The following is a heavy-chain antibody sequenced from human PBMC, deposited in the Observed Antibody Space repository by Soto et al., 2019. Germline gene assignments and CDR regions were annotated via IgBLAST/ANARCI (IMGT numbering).Heavy chain of an antibody. Sequence: SETLSLTCAVSGGSISSGGYSWSWIRQPPGKGLEWIGYIYHSGSTYYNPSLKSRVTISVDRSKNQFSLKLSSVTAADTAVYYCARTYGDYVDYWGQGTLVTVSS. V-gene: IGHV4-30-2*02. CDR2: IYHSGST. CDR3: ARTYGDYVDY. D-gene: IGHD4-17*01. CDR1: GGSISSGGYS. J-gene: IGHJ4*02.